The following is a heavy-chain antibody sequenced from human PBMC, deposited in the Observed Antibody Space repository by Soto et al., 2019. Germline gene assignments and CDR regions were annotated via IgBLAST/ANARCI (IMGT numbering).Heavy chain of an antibody. CDR3: IRGFYGLDV. V-gene: IGHV3-64D*08. Sequence: EVQLVESGGGLVQPGGSLRLSCSASGFTFSGRSMHWVRQAPGKGLEYVSGVSPNGNDKYYPDSVKGRFTISRDNSKNTLHLQMSSLRPEDTALFYCIRGFYGLDVWGQGTTVTVSS. J-gene: IGHJ6*02. CDR1: GFTFSGRS. CDR2: VSPNGNDK.